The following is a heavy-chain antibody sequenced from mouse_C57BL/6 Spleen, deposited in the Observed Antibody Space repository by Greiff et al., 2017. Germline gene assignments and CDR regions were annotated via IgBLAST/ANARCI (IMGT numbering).Heavy chain of an antibody. CDR1: GFTFSSYA. V-gene: IGHV5-4*03. Sequence: EVMLVESGGGLVKPGGSLKLSCAASGFTFSSYAMSWVRQTPEKRLEWVATISDGGSYTYYPDNVKGRFTISRDNAKNNLYLQMSHLKSEDTAMYYCARGGDGYGNYFDYWGQGTTLTVSS. CDR2: ISDGGSYT. J-gene: IGHJ2*01. CDR3: ARGGDGYGNYFDY. D-gene: IGHD2-2*01.